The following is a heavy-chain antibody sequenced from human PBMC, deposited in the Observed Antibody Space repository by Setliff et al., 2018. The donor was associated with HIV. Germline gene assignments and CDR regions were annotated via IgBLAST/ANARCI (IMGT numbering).Heavy chain of an antibody. CDR1: GGSISSSSYY. D-gene: IGHD6-19*01. V-gene: IGHV4-61*01. J-gene: IGHJ4*02. Sequence: PSETLSLTCTVSGGSISSSSYYWSWIRQPPGKGLEWIGYIYYSGTTNYNPSLKSRVTMSLDTSKNQFSLKLSSVTAADTAVYYCARESTDSSGYYRGYFDYWGQGTLVTVSS. CDR2: IYYSGTT. CDR3: ARESTDSSGYYRGYFDY.